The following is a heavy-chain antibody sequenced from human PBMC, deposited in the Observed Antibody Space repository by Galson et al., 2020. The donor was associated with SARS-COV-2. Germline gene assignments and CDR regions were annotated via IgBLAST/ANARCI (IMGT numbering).Heavy chain of an antibody. CDR2: IFSNDEK. V-gene: IGHV2-26*01. Sequence: SGPTLVKPTETLTLTCNVSGFSLSNGTMGVSWIRQPPGKALEWLAHIFSNDEKSYSTSLKSRLTISKDTSKSQVVLTMTNMDPVDTATYYCSRIGWERFPGPYSRGWYRTHWFDPWGQGTLVTVSS. CDR3: SRIGWERFPGPYSRGWYRTHWFDP. CDR1: GFSLSNGTMG. J-gene: IGHJ5*02. D-gene: IGHD6-19*01.